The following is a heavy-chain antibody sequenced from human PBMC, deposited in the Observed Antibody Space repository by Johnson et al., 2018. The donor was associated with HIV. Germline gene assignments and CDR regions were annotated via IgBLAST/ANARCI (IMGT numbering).Heavy chain of an antibody. V-gene: IGHV3-20*04. J-gene: IGHJ3*02. D-gene: IGHD3-3*02. CDR2: ITWNGGST. CDR3: ARDHLSRRGAFDI. CDR1: GFTFSNAW. Sequence: VQLVESGGDLVKPGGSLRLSCAASGFTFSNAWMSWVRQAPGKGLEWVSGITWNGGSTGYADSVKGRFTISRDNAKNSLYLQMNSLRGEDTALYYCARDHLSRRGAFDILGQGAMGTVS.